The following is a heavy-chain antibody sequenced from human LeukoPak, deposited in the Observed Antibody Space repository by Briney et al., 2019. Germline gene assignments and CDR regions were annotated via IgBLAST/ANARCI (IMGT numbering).Heavy chain of an antibody. V-gene: IGHV1-3*01. D-gene: IGHD3-22*01. CDR1: GYTFTSYA. Sequence: ASVKVSCKASGYTFTSYAMHWVRQAPGQRLEWMGWINAGNGNTKYSQKFQGRVTITRDTSASTAYMELSSLRSEDTAVYYCARDYDSSGHHFDYWGQGTLVTVSS. J-gene: IGHJ4*02. CDR3: ARDYDSSGHHFDY. CDR2: INAGNGNT.